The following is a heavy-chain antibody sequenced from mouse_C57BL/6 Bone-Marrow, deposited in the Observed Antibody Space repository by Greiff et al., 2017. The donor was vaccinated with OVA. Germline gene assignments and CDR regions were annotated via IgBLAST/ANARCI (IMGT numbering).Heavy chain of an antibody. D-gene: IGHD1-1*01. CDR1: GYTFTSYW. V-gene: IGHV1-69*01. CDR3: ARAPIYYYGSSFSYWYVDV. J-gene: IGHJ1*03. Sequence: QVQLQQPGAELVMPGASVKLSCKASGYTFTSYWMHWVKQRPGQGLEWIGEIDPSDSYTNYNQKFKGKSTLTVDKSSSTAYMQLSSLTSEDSAVYYCARAPIYYYGSSFSYWYVDVWGTGTTVTVSS. CDR2: IDPSDSYT.